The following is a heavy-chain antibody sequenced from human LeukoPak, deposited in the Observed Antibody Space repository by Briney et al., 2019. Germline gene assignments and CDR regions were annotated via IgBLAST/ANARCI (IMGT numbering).Heavy chain of an antibody. CDR3: ARQQNRRDGYNYDY. V-gene: IGHV4-61*02. Sequence: PPQTLSLTCTVSGGSISSGSYYWSWIRQPAGKGLEWIGRIYTSGSTNYNPSPKSRVTISVDTSKNQFSLKLGSVTAADTAVYYCARQQNRRDGYNYDYWGQGTLVTVSS. J-gene: IGHJ4*02. CDR2: IYTSGST. CDR1: GGSISSGSYY. D-gene: IGHD5-24*01.